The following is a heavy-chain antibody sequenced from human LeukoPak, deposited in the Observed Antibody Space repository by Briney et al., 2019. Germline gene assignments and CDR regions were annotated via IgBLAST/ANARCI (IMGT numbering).Heavy chain of an antibody. D-gene: IGHD3-10*01. V-gene: IGHV4-59*12. J-gene: IGHJ5*02. CDR2: IYTSGST. Sequence: SETLSLTCTVSGGSISSYYWSWIRQPAGKGLEWIGRIYTSGSTNYNPSTNYNPSLKSRVTMSVGTSKNQFSLKLSSVTAAETAVYYCARSQFYGSGSYQGRWFDPWGQGTLVTVSS. CDR1: GGSISSYY. CDR3: ARSQFYGSGSYQGRWFDP.